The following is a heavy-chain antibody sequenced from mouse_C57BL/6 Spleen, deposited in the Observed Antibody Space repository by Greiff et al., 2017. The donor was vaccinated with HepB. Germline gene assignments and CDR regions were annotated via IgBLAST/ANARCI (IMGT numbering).Heavy chain of an antibody. CDR2: IDPDSGGT. J-gene: IGHJ2*01. CDR1: GYTFTDYE. Sequence: QVQLQQSGAELVRPGASVTLSCKASGYTFTDYEMHWVKQTPVHGLEWIGAIDPDSGGTAYNQKFKGKAILTADKSSSTAYMELLSLTSEDSAVYYCTRTHYPFDYWGQGTTLTVSS. CDR3: TRTHYPFDY. V-gene: IGHV1-15*01. D-gene: IGHD1-1*02.